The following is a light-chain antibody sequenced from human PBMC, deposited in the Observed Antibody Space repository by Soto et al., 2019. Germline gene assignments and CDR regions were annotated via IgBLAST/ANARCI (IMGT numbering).Light chain of an antibody. V-gene: IGLV2-14*01. CDR3: SSYTRSSTSYV. J-gene: IGLJ1*01. CDR1: IRGVGCYNY. Sequence: QSALTQPASVSGSPGQSITSAGTVRIRGVGCYNYVSWYQQHPGKAPKLMIYEVSNRPSRVSNRFSGSKSGNTASLTISGLQAEDEADYYCSSYTRSSTSYVFGTGTKVTVL. CDR2: EVS.